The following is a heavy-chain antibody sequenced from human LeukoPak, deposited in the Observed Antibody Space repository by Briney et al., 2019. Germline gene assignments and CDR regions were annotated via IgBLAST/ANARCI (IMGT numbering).Heavy chain of an antibody. CDR1: DVSISTKSYY. CDR3: ARGALAAAFDY. CDR2: VYYTGST. J-gene: IGHJ4*02. D-gene: IGHD6-13*01. Sequence: SETLSLTCAVSDVSISTKSYYWGWVRQPPGKGLEWIGNVYYTGSTDYTPSLKSRVTISVDMSKNQFSLKLSSVTAADTAVYYCARGALAAAFDYWGQGTLVTVSS. V-gene: IGHV4-39*01.